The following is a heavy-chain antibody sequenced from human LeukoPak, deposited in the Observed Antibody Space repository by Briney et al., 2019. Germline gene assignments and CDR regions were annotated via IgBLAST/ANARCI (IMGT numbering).Heavy chain of an antibody. J-gene: IGHJ4*02. CDR1: GLTFRNAW. V-gene: IGHV3-15*01. CDR3: TTDPGDYEIY. CDR2: IKSKTDCGTV. Sequence: KPGGSLRLSCAASGLTFRNAWMSWVRQAPGKGLEWVGRIKSKTDCGTVDYAPPVKGRFTISRDDSRDTLSLEMNFLKTEDTAVYYCTTDPGDYEIYWGQGTLVTVSS. D-gene: IGHD4-17*01.